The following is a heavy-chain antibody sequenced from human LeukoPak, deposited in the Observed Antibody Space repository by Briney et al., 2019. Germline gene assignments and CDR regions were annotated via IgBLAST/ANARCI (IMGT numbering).Heavy chain of an antibody. V-gene: IGHV1-69*01. CDR2: IIPIFGPA. CDR3: ASTWGITIFGVVRNWFDP. CDR1: GGTFSSYA. J-gene: IGHJ5*02. Sequence: ASVKVSCKASGGTFSSYAISWVRQAPGQGLEWMGGIIPIFGPANYAQKFQGRVTITADESTSTAYMELSSLRSEDTAVYYCASTWGITIFGVVRNWFDPWGQGTLVTVSS. D-gene: IGHD3-3*01.